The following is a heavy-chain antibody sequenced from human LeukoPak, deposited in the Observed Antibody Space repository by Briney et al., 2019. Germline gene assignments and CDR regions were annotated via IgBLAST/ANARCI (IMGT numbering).Heavy chain of an antibody. CDR2: INPNSGGT. J-gene: IGHJ4*02. D-gene: IGHD3-10*01. CDR1: GYTFTGYY. V-gene: IGHV1-2*04. CDR3: ARDGAVRGVIIDY. Sequence: GASVKVSCKASGYTFTGYYMHWVRQAPGQGLEWMGWINPNSGGTNYAQKFQGWVTMTRDTSISTAYMELSRLRPDDTAVYYCARDGAVRGVIIDYWGQGTLVTVSS.